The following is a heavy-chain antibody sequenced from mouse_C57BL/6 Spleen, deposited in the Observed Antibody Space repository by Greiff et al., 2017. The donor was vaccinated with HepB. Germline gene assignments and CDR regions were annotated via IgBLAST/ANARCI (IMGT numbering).Heavy chain of an antibody. Sequence: VQLQQPGAELVRPGTSVKLSCKASGYTFTSYWMHWVKQRPGQGLEWIGVIDPSDSYTNYNQKFKGKATLTVDTSSSTAYMQLSSLTSEDSAVYYCASNYAGGGWGQGTTLTVSS. CDR3: ASNYAGGG. D-gene: IGHD2-4*01. CDR1: GYTFTSYW. CDR2: IDPSDSYT. V-gene: IGHV1-59*01. J-gene: IGHJ2*01.